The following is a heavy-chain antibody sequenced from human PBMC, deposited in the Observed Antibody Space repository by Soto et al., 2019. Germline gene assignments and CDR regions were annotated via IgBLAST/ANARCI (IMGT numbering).Heavy chain of an antibody. CDR3: ARDLEGSGSHWLGYNYYAMDV. J-gene: IGHJ6*02. Sequence: GGSLRLSCAASGFTISDYYMTWIRQAPGKGLEWGSYISSGGTTTYYADSVRDRFSISLDNAKNSVYLQMNSLRADDSGVYYCARDLEGSGSHWLGYNYYAMDVWGQGTTVTVSS. CDR2: ISSGGTTT. CDR1: GFTISDYY. V-gene: IGHV3-11*01. D-gene: IGHD3-10*01.